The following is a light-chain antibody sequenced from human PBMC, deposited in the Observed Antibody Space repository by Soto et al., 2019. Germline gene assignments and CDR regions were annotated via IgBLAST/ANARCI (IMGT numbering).Light chain of an antibody. J-gene: IGKJ1*01. V-gene: IGKV3-20*01. CDR1: QSVTNNY. CDR2: GAS. Sequence: EIVMTQSPATLSVSPWERATLSCRASQSVTNNYLAWYQHKPGQAPRLVIYGASSRATGIPDRFSASGSGTDFTLTISRLEPEDFAVYYCQQYSSSPLTFGQGTKVDIK. CDR3: QQYSSSPLT.